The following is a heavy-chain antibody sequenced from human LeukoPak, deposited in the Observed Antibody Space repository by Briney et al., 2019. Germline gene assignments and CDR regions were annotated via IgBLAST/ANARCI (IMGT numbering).Heavy chain of an antibody. CDR2: ISWNSGSI. CDR1: GFTFDDYA. J-gene: IGHJ4*02. D-gene: IGHD3-10*01. Sequence: GGSLRLSCAASGFTFDDYAMHWVRQAPGKGLEWVSGISWNSGSIGYADSVKGRFTISRDNAKNSLYLQMNSLRAEDTALYYCAKGDYYGSGSYYRSPFDYWGQGTLVTVSS. V-gene: IGHV3-9*01. CDR3: AKGDYYGSGSYYRSPFDY.